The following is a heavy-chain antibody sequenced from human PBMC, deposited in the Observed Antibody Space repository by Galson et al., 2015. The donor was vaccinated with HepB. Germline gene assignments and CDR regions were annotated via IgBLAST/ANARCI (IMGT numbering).Heavy chain of an antibody. V-gene: IGHV1-2*04. J-gene: IGHJ5*02. Sequence: SVKVSCKASGYTFTGYYMYWVRQAPGQGLEWMGWINPNSGGTNYAQKFQGWVTMTRDTSISTANMELSRLRSDDTAVYYCARDFVLSPTTPYCSSTSWYEGGGNWFDPWGQGTLVTVSS. CDR3: ARDFVLSPTTPYCSSTSWYEGGGNWFDP. CDR1: GYTFTGYY. D-gene: IGHD2-2*01. CDR2: INPNSGGT.